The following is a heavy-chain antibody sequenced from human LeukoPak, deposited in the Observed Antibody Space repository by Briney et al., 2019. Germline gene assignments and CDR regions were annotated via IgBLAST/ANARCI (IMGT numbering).Heavy chain of an antibody. D-gene: IGHD6-13*01. V-gene: IGHV1-24*01. CDR1: GYTLTEST. CDR2: FDPEDGKT. CDR3: ATGYLVTAGLMDV. Sequence: ASVKVSCKVSGYTLTESTMFWVRQAPGKGLEWMGSFDPEDGKTVYAQKFQGRVTMTEDTSTDTAYMELSSLRSEDTAVYYCATGYLVTAGLMDVWGQGTTVTVSS. J-gene: IGHJ6*02.